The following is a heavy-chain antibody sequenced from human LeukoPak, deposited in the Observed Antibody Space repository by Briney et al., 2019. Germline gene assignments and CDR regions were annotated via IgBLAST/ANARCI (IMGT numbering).Heavy chain of an antibody. J-gene: IGHJ4*02. CDR2: IKQDGSEK. V-gene: IGHV3-7*05. CDR1: GFAFSNSW. Sequence: PGGSLRLSCAASGFAFSNSWMGWVRQAPGKGLEWGANIKQDGSEKYYVDSVKGRFTISRDNANNSLYLQMNSLRAEDTAVYYCARGGDYLDFWGQGTLVTVSS. CDR3: ARGGDYLDF.